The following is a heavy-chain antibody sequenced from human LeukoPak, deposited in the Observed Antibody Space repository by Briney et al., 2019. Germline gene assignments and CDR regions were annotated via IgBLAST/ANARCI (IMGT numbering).Heavy chain of an antibody. Sequence: PGGSLRLSCAASGFTVRSNYMSWVRQAPGKGLEWVSVIYSGGRTYYADSVKGRFTISRDNSKNMLYLQMNSLTDEDTAVYYCAREQSNYYGSLRYFDYWGQEPWSPSPQ. J-gene: IGHJ4*01. V-gene: IGHV3-53*01. D-gene: IGHD3-10*01. CDR3: AREQSNYYGSLRYFDY. CDR2: IYSGGRT. CDR1: GFTVRSNY.